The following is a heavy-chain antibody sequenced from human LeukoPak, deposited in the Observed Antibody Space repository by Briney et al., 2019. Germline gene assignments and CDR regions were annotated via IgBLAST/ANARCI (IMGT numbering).Heavy chain of an antibody. CDR2: IYSGGST. Sequence: PGGSLRLSCAAAGFTFSSYGMSWVRQAPGKGLEWVSVIYSGGSTYYADSVKGRFTISRDNSKNTLYLQMNSLRAEDTAVYYCARGVCSGGSCYSYYYYYMDVWGKGTTVTISS. D-gene: IGHD2-15*01. J-gene: IGHJ6*03. CDR1: GFTFSSYG. V-gene: IGHV3-66*01. CDR3: ARGVCSGGSCYSYYYYYMDV.